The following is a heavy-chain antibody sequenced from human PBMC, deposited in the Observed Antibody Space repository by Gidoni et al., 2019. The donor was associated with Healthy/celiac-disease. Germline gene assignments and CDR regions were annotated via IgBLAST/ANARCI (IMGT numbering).Heavy chain of an antibody. CDR3: ARLGSNTGWQNNWFDP. CDR2: IYYSGNT. D-gene: IGHD2-2*01. J-gene: IGHJ5*02. V-gene: IGHV4-39*01. Sequence: QLQLQESGPGLVKPSETLSLTCTVSAGSISRSDYYWGWIRRPPGKGLEWIGSIYYSGNTYSNPSLKSRVTISVDTSKNQFSLKLSSVTAADTAVYYCARLGSNTGWQNNWFDPWGQGTLVTVSS. CDR1: AGSISRSDYY.